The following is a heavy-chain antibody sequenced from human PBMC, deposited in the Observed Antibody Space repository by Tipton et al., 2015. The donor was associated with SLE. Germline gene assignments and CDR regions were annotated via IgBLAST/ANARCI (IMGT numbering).Heavy chain of an antibody. CDR2: IYYSGST. CDR3: ARGLTRGNGNFDY. CDR1: GGSISSYY. V-gene: IGHV4-59*01. Sequence: PGLVKPSETLSLTCTVSGGSISSYYWSWIRQPPGKGLEWVGYIYYSGSTNYNPSLKSRVTISVDTSKNQFSLKLSSVTAADTAVYYCARGLTRGNGNFDYWGQGTLVTVSS. D-gene: IGHD7-27*01. J-gene: IGHJ4*02.